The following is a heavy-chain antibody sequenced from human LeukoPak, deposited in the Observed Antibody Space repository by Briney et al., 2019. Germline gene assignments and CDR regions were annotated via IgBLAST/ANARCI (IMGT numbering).Heavy chain of an antibody. J-gene: IGHJ6*03. CDR2: ISAYNGNT. CDR3: AVELEPGSDYYYYMDV. V-gene: IGHV1-18*01. D-gene: IGHD1-1*01. CDR1: GYTFTSYG. Sequence: ASVKVSCKASGYTFTSYGISWVRQAPGQGLEWMGWISAYNGNTNYAQKLQGRVTMTTDTSTSTAYMELRSLRSDDTAVYYCAVELEPGSDYYYYMDVWGKGTTVTVSS.